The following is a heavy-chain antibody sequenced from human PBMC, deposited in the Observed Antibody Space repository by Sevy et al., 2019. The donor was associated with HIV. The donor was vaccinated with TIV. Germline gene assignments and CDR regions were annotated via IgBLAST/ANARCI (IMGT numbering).Heavy chain of an antibody. D-gene: IGHD5-12*01. CDR2: INHSGST. Sequence: SETLSLTCAVYGGSFSGYYWSWIRKPPGKGLEWIGEINHSGSTNYNPSLKSRVTISVDTSKNQFSLKLSSVTAADTAVYYCARDRSGGYSGYDRGNFDYWGQGTLVTVSS. V-gene: IGHV4-34*01. J-gene: IGHJ4*02. CDR3: ARDRSGGYSGYDRGNFDY. CDR1: GGSFSGYY.